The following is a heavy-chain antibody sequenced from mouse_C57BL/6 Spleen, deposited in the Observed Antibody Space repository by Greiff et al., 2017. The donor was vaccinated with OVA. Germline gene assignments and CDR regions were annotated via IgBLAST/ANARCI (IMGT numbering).Heavy chain of an antibody. D-gene: IGHD3-1*01. Sequence: QVHVKQPGAELVKPGASVKLSCKASGYTFTSYWMHWVKQRPGQGLEWIGMIHPNSGSTNYNEKFKSKATLTVDKSSSTAYMQLSSLTSEDSAVYYCARGHSSGYVLFDYWGQGTTLTVSS. V-gene: IGHV1-64*01. CDR2: IHPNSGST. CDR1: GYTFTSYW. J-gene: IGHJ2*01. CDR3: ARGHSSGYVLFDY.